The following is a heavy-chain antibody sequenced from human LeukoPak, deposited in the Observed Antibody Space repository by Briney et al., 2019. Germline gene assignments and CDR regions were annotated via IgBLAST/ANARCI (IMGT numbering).Heavy chain of an antibody. V-gene: IGHV4-59*01. Sequence: PSETLSLTCTVSGGSISSYYWSWIRQPPGKGLEWIGYIFYSVSTNYNPSHKSRVTISVDTSKNQFSLKLSSVTAADTAVYDCARVKGGRWLQLDYWGQGTLVTVSS. CDR1: GGSISSYY. CDR3: ARVKGGRWLQLDY. D-gene: IGHD5-24*01. CDR2: IFYSVST. J-gene: IGHJ4*02.